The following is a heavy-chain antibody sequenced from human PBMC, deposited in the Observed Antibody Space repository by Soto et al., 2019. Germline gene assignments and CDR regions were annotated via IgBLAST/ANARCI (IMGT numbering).Heavy chain of an antibody. CDR1: GGSISSYY. D-gene: IGHD4-17*01. J-gene: IGHJ4*02. CDR2: SYDSGST. Sequence: SETLSLTCTVSGGSISSYYWSWIRQPPGKGLEWIAYSYDSGSTSYSPSLQSRVTISVDTSKNQFSLKLSSVTAADTAVYYCAGSPDGDYVTFYYWGQGTLVTVSS. V-gene: IGHV4-59*08. CDR3: AGSPDGDYVTFYY.